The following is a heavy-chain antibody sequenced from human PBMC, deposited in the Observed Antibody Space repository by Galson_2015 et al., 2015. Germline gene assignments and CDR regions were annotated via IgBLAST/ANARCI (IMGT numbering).Heavy chain of an antibody. V-gene: IGHV3-23*01. Sequence: SLRLSCAASGFTFSRYWMSWVRQAPGKGLEWVSAISTTGGSTYYADSVKGRFTISRDNSKNTLYLQMNSLRAEDTAVYYCAKVLSPYSYYYYGMDVWGQGTTVTVSS. CDR3: AKVLSPYSYYYYGMDV. CDR1: GFTFSRYW. CDR2: ISTTGGST. D-gene: IGHD2/OR15-2a*01. J-gene: IGHJ6*02.